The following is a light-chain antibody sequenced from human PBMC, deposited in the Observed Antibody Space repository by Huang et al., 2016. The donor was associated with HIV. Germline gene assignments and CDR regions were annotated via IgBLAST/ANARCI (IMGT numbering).Light chain of an antibody. J-gene: IGKJ2*01. V-gene: IGKV3-15*01. CDR3: QQYNNWPRNT. Sequence: DIVMTQSPVTLSVSPGERAALSCRASQSVSSNLAWYQQKPGQAPRLLIYGAFNRATGIPARFNGSGSGTDFTLTISSLQSEDFAVYYCQQYNNWPRNTFGQGTKLDIK. CDR1: QSVSSN. CDR2: GAF.